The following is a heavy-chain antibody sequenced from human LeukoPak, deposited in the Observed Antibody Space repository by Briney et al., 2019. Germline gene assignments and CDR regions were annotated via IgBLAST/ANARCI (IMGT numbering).Heavy chain of an antibody. CDR2: TYTGGNS. CDR3: TRACGSNCYTQN. Sequence: GSLRLSCEASGFTVSSTHMVWVRQAPGKGLEWVSVTYTGGNSYYAGSVQGRFIISRDNAENTLYLQMSSLRAEDTAVYYCTRACGSNCYTQNWGQGTLVAVSS. CDR1: GFTVSSTH. D-gene: IGHD2-15*01. J-gene: IGHJ4*02. V-gene: IGHV3-53*01.